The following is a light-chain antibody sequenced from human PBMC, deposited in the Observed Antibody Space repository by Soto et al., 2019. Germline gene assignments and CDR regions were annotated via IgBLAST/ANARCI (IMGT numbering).Light chain of an antibody. J-gene: IGLJ3*02. CDR2: GNS. Sequence: QSVLTQPPSVSGAPGQRVTISFAGSSSNIGAGYDVHWYQQLPGTAPKLLIYGNSNRPSGVPDRFSGSKSGTSASLAITGVRAEDEADYYCQSYDSSLSGWVFGGGTKLTVL. CDR3: QSYDSSLSGWV. V-gene: IGLV1-40*01. CDR1: SSNIGAGYD.